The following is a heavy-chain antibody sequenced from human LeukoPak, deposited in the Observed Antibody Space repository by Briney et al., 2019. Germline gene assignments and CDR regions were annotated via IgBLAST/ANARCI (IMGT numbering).Heavy chain of an antibody. V-gene: IGHV4-34*01. J-gene: IGHJ4*02. Sequence: KTSETLSLTCAVYGGSFSGYYWSWIRQPPGKGLEWIGEINHSGSTNYNPSLKSRVTISVDTSKNQFSLKLSSVTAADTAVYYCARGARMATIRADYFDYWGQGTLVTVSS. D-gene: IGHD5-24*01. CDR1: GGSFSGYY. CDR2: INHSGST. CDR3: ARGARMATIRADYFDY.